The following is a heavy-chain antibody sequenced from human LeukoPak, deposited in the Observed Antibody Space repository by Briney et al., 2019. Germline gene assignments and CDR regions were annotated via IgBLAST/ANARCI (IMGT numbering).Heavy chain of an antibody. CDR3: ASTMVRGTNYYYYYMDV. CDR2: ISSNGGST. Sequence: GGSLRLSCAASGFTFSSYAMHWVRQAPGKGLEYVSAISSNGGSTYYANSVKGRFTISRDNSKNTLYLQMGSLRAEDMAVYYCASTMVRGTNYYYYYMDVRGKGTTVTISS. CDR1: GFTFSSYA. J-gene: IGHJ6*03. V-gene: IGHV3-64*01. D-gene: IGHD3-10*01.